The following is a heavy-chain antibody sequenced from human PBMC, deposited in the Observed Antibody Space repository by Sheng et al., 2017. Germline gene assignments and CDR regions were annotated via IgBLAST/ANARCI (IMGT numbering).Heavy chain of an antibody. CDR2: INHSGST. D-gene: IGHD2-15*01. J-gene: IGHJ4*02. CDR1: GGSFSGYY. Sequence: QVQLQQWGAGLLKPSETLSLTCAVYGGSFSGYYWSWIRQPPGKGLEWIGEINHSGSTNYNPSLKSRVTISVDTSKNQFSLKLSSVTAADTAVYYCARSLPAPDIVVVVAATPLFDYWGQGTPGHRLL. V-gene: IGHV4-34*01. CDR3: ARSLPAPDIVVVVAATPLFDY.